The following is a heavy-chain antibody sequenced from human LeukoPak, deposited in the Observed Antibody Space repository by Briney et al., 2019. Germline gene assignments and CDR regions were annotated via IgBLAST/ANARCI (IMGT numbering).Heavy chain of an antibody. D-gene: IGHD6-6*01. V-gene: IGHV3-11*01. CDR3: ARLRSSSFYYYYMDV. Sequence: GGSLRPSCAASGFTFSDYYMSWIRQAPGEGLEWVSYISSSGSTIYYADSVKGRFTISRDNAKNSLCLQMNSLRAEDTAVYYCARLRSSSFYYYYMDVWGKGTTVTVSS. J-gene: IGHJ6*03. CDR1: GFTFSDYY. CDR2: ISSSGSTI.